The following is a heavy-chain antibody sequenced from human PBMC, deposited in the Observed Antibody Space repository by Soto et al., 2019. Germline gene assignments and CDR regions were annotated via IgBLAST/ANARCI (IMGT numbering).Heavy chain of an antibody. J-gene: IGHJ4*02. Sequence: GASVKVSCKVSGYTLTELSMHCVRQAPAKGLEWMGGFDPEDGETIYAQKFQGRVTMTEDTSTDTAYMELSSLRSEDTAVYYCATLTAWNYYDSSGYYIDYWGQGTLVTVSS. CDR2: FDPEDGET. CDR3: ATLTAWNYYDSSGYYIDY. CDR1: GYTLTELS. V-gene: IGHV1-24*01. D-gene: IGHD3-22*01.